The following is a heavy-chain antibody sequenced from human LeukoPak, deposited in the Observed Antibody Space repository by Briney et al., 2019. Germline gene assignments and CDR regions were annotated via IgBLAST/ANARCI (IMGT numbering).Heavy chain of an antibody. J-gene: IGHJ6*03. CDR2: VSAYNGNT. V-gene: IGHV1-18*01. Sequence: ASVKVSCKASGYTFTQYGISWVRKAPGQGLEWMGRVSAYNGNTDYAQKFKGRVTMTTDRSTTTAYLELRSLTSDDTAVYYCARQWLECRDNWYSHLYMDVWGKGTTVTVSS. CDR3: ARQWLECRDNWYSHLYMDV. D-gene: IGHD6-19*01. CDR1: GYTFTQYG.